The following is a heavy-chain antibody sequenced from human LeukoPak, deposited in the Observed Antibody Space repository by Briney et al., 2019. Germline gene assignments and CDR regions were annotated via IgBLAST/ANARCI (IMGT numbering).Heavy chain of an antibody. CDR2: ISGSGGST. J-gene: IGHJ4*02. Sequence: AGGSLRLSCAASGFTFSGYAMSWVRQAPGKGLEWVSAISGSGGSTYYADSVKGRFTISRDNSKNTLYLQMNSLRAEDTAVYYCAKDQAVAGPGSDYWGQGTLVTVSS. V-gene: IGHV3-23*01. CDR3: AKDQAVAGPGSDY. CDR1: GFTFSGYA. D-gene: IGHD6-19*01.